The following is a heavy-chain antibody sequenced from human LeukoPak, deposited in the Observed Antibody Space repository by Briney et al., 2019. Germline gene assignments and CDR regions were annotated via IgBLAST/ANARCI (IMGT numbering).Heavy chain of an antibody. CDR2: IYYSGST. CDR1: GASINSYY. Sequence: SETLSLTCTVSGASINSYYWSWIRQPPGKGLEWIGYIYYSGSTNYNPSLKSRVTISVDTSKNQFSLKLSSVTAADTAVYYCARHLGSGSYYNDDWFDPWGQGTLVTVSS. D-gene: IGHD3-10*01. J-gene: IGHJ5*02. V-gene: IGHV4-59*08. CDR3: ARHLGSGSYYNDDWFDP.